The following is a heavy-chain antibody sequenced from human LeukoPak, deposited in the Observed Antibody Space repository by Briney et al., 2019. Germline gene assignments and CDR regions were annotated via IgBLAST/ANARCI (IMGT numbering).Heavy chain of an antibody. CDR1: GLTFSSYG. J-gene: IGHJ4*02. CDR2: ISYDGSNK. CDR3: ARSQTRYLDY. D-gene: IGHD3-9*01. Sequence: GGSLRLSCSAAGLTFSSYGMHWVRQAPGKGLEWVAVISYDGSNKYYADSVKGRFTISRDNSKNTLYLQMNSLRAEDTAVYYCARSQTRYLDYWGQGTLVTVSS. V-gene: IGHV3-30*03.